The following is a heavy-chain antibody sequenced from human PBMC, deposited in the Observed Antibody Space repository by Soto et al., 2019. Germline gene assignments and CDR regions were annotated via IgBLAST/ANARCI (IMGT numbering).Heavy chain of an antibody. CDR1: GFTFDDYA. J-gene: IGHJ1*01. Sequence: EVQLEESGGGLVQPGRSLRLSCAASGFTFDDYAMHWVRQAPGKGLEWVSGISWNSGSIGYADSVKGRFTISRDNAKNSLYLQMNSLRAEDTALYYCAKAGYCSTTSCYASFQHWGQGTLVTVSS. V-gene: IGHV3-9*01. CDR2: ISWNSGSI. CDR3: AKAGYCSTTSCYASFQH. D-gene: IGHD2-2*03.